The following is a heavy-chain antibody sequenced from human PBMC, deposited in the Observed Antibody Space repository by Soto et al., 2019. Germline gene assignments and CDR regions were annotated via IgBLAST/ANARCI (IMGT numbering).Heavy chain of an antibody. CDR2: INAANGDT. J-gene: IGHJ6*02. D-gene: IGHD3-10*01. CDR1: GYIFTSYA. Sequence: QVQLVQSGAEVMKPGASVKVSCKASGYIFTSYAIHWMRQAPGQRLEWMGWINAANGDTEYSQKFQGRFTITRDKSATQAYMDLSRLSLEDTTVYYCARDMEWGMVRGEPDVWGQGTTVTVSS. CDR3: ARDMEWGMVRGEPDV. V-gene: IGHV1-3*01.